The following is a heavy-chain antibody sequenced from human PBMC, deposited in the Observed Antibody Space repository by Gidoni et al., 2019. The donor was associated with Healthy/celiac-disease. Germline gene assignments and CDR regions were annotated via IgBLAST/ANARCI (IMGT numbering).Heavy chain of an antibody. D-gene: IGHD2-2*01. Sequence: QVQLQQWGAGLLKPSETLSLTCAVSGRSFSGSYWRWIRPPPGKGLEWIGEINHSGSPHYNPSLKSRVTISVDTSKNQFSLKLSSVTAADTAVYYCARGIDYYCSSTSCSGGWFDPWGQGTLVTVSS. V-gene: IGHV4-34*01. CDR1: GRSFSGSY. CDR3: ARGIDYYCSSTSCSGGWFDP. J-gene: IGHJ5*02. CDR2: INHSGSP.